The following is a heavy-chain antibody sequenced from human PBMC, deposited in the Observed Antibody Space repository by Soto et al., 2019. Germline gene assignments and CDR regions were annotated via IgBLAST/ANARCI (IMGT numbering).Heavy chain of an antibody. J-gene: IGHJ4*02. CDR1: GYSFTHYW. V-gene: IGHV5-51*01. CDR2: IYPGDSDT. D-gene: IGHD6-19*01. Sequence: PGESVKISCKGSGYSFTHYWIGWVRQMSGKGLEWMGIIYPGDSDTRYSPAFQGQVTISVDKSISTAYLRWSSLKASDTAIYYRARHWDDGYRSGWSFDYWGQGTLVTVSS. CDR3: ARHWDDGYRSGWSFDY.